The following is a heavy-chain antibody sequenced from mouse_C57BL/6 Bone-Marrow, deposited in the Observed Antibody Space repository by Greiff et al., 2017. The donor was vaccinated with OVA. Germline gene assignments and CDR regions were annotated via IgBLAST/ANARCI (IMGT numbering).Heavy chain of an antibody. CDR1: GYTFTSYT. CDR3: ARTVTTVPDY. V-gene: IGHV1-4*01. CDR2: ITPSSGYT. Sequence: QVQLQQSGAELARPGASVKMSCKASGYTFTSYTMHWVKQRPGQGLEWIGYITPSSGYTKYNQKFKDKATLTADKSSSTAYMQLSSLTSEDSAVYYCARTVTTVPDYWGQGTTLTVAS. J-gene: IGHJ2*01. D-gene: IGHD1-1*01.